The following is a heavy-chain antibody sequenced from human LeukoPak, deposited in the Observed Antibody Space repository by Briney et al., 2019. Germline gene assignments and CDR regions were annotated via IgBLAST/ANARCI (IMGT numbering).Heavy chain of an antibody. Sequence: GGSLRLSCTVSGFTVSSNSVSWVRQAPGKGLEWVSFIYSDSTHYSDSVKGRFTISRDISKNTLYLQMGSLRPEDMAVYYCARVDSGSACASWGQGILVTVSS. V-gene: IGHV3-66*03. CDR3: ARVDSGSACAS. CDR2: IYSDST. J-gene: IGHJ1*01. CDR1: GFTVSSNS. D-gene: IGHD6-19*01.